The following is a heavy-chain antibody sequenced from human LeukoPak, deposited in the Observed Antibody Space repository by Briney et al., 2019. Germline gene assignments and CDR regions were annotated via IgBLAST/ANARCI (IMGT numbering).Heavy chain of an antibody. CDR1: GGSISSSSYY. D-gene: IGHD3-10*01. Sequence: PSETLSLTCTVSGGSISSSSYYWGWIRQPPGKGLEWIGSIYYSGSTYYNPSLKSRVTISVDTSKNQFSLKLSSVTAADTAVYYCARDYFWYYGSGRQYYFDYWGQGTLVTVSS. CDR2: IYYSGST. J-gene: IGHJ4*02. CDR3: ARDYFWYYGSGRQYYFDY. V-gene: IGHV4-39*07.